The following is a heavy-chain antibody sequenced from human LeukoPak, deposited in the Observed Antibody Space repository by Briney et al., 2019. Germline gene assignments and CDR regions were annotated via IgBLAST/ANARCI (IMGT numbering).Heavy chain of an antibody. D-gene: IGHD6-13*01. Sequence: GVSLRLSCAASGFTVNSNYMSWVRQAPGKELEWVSLIYTGGSTYYADSVRGRFTISRDNSKNTLYLQMNSLRPEDTAIYYCARGFGKAAADVFGGYTMDVWGQGTTVTVSS. J-gene: IGHJ6*02. CDR3: ARGFGKAAADVFGGYTMDV. CDR1: GFTVNSNY. V-gene: IGHV3-66*02. CDR2: IYTGGST.